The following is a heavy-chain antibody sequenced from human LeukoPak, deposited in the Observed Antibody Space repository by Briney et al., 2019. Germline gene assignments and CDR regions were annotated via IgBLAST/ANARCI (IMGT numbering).Heavy chain of an antibody. CDR3: ASGVHYTSGWIDI. V-gene: IGHV3-48*03. J-gene: IGHJ3*02. Sequence: QTGGSLRLSCAASGFTFRSNEMNWVRQAPGKGLEWLSYISSSGSTIHYVDSVKGRFTISRDKAKNSLFLQMNSLRAEDTAVYYCASGVHYTSGWIDIWGQGTMVTVSS. CDR2: ISSSGSTI. CDR1: GFTFRSNE. D-gene: IGHD6-19*01.